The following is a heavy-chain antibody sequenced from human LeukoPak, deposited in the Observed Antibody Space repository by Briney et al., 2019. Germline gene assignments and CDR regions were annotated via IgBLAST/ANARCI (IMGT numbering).Heavy chain of an antibody. D-gene: IGHD3-3*01. CDR2: IYHSGST. J-gene: IGHJ4*02. Sequence: SGTLSLTCAVLGGSISSSNFWSWVRQPPGKGLEWIGEIYHSGSTKSNPSLKSRVTISVDTSKNQFSLKLSSVTAADTAVYYCARVFWSGYSYFDYWGQGTLVTVSS. CDR1: GGSISSSNF. CDR3: ARVFWSGYSYFDY. V-gene: IGHV4-4*02.